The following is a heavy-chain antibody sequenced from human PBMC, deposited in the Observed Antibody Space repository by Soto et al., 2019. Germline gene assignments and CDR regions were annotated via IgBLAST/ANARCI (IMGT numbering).Heavy chain of an antibody. CDR3: AKASQYYDFWSGPRRGYYFDY. CDR2: ISYDGSNK. J-gene: IGHJ4*02. Sequence: QVQLVESGGGVVQPGRSLRLSCAASGFTFSSYGMHWVRQAPGKGLEWVAVISYDGSNKYYADSVKGRFTISRDNSKNTLYLQMNSLRDEDTAVYYCAKASQYYDFWSGPRRGYYFDYWGQGTLVTVSS. V-gene: IGHV3-30*18. D-gene: IGHD3-3*01. CDR1: GFTFSSYG.